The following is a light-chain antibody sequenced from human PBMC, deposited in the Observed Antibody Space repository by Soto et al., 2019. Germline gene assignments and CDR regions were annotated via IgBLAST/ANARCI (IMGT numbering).Light chain of an antibody. CDR2: DAS. CDR3: QQRSNWPAVT. CDR1: QSVSSY. J-gene: IGKJ1*01. V-gene: IGKV3-11*01. Sequence: EIVLTQSPATLSLSPGERATLSCRASQSVSSYLAWYQQKPGQAPRLLIYDASNRATGILARFSGSGSGTDFTLTISSLEPEDFAVYYCQQRSNWPAVTFGQGTKVEIK.